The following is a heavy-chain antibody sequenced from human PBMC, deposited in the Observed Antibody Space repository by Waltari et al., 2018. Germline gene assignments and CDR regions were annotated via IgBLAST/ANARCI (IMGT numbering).Heavy chain of an antibody. J-gene: IGHJ5*02. CDR2: INHSGRT. V-gene: IGHV4-34*01. CDR3: ARGRDYDYSWGSWNWFDP. D-gene: IGHD3-16*01. CDR1: GGSFSGYY. Sequence: QVQLQQWGAGLLKPSETLSLTCAVYGGSFSGYYWSWIRQPPGKGLEWIGEINHSGRTNYNPALKGRVTISVDTCKNQFSLKLSCVTAADTAVYYCARGRDYDYSWGSWNWFDPWGQGTLVTVSS.